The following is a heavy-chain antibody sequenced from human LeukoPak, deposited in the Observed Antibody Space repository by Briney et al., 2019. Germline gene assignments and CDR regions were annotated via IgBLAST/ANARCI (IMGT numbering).Heavy chain of an antibody. Sequence: GGSLRLSCAASGFTFSSYAMSWVRQAPGKGLEWVSFISATGGSTYYADSVRGRFTISRGNSKNTLYLQMNSLRAADTAVYYCAKDSGSYRYFDYWGQGTLVTVSS. CDR1: GFTFSSYA. D-gene: IGHD1-26*01. V-gene: IGHV3-23*01. CDR2: ISATGGST. J-gene: IGHJ4*02. CDR3: AKDSGSYRYFDY.